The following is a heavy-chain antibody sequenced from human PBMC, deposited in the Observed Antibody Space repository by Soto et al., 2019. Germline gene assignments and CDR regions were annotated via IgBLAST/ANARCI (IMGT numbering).Heavy chain of an antibody. J-gene: IGHJ4*02. D-gene: IGHD6-13*01. CDR3: AKTGAGAGPDY. CDR1: GFTFSSYG. V-gene: IGHV3-30*18. CDR2: ISYDGSNK. Sequence: QVQLVESGGGVVQPGRSLRLSCAASGFTFSSYGMHWVRQAPGKGLEWVAVISYDGSNKYYADSVKGRFTISRDNSKNTLYLQMNSLRAEDTAVYYCAKTGAGAGPDYWGQGTLVTVSS.